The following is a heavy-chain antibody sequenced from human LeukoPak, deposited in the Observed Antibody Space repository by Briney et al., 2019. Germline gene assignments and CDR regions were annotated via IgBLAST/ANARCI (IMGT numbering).Heavy chain of an antibody. CDR2: INHSGST. J-gene: IGHJ4*02. CDR1: GGSFSGYY. CDR3: ARGHSSSWYHKKFDY. V-gene: IGHV4-34*01. Sequence: SETLSLTCAVYGGSFSGYYWSWIRQPPGKGLEWIGEINHSGSTNYNPSLKSRVTISVDTSKNQFSLKLSSVTAADTAVYYCARGHSSSWYHKKFDYWGQGTLVTVSS. D-gene: IGHD6-13*01.